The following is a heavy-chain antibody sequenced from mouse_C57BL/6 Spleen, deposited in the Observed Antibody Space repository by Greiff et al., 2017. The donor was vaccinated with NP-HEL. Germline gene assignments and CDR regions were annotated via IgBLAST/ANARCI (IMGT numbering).Heavy chain of an antibody. CDR1: GYTFTSYW. V-gene: IGHV1-69*01. Sequence: QVQLQQPGAELVMPGASVKLSCKASGYTFTSYWMHWVKQRPGQGLEWIGEIDPSDSYTNYNQKFKGKSTLTVAKSSSTAYMQLSSLTSEASAVYYWARRGGSRYWYFDVWGTGTTVTVSS. CDR2: IDPSDSYT. J-gene: IGHJ1*03. D-gene: IGHD1-1*01. CDR3: ARRGGSRYWYFDV.